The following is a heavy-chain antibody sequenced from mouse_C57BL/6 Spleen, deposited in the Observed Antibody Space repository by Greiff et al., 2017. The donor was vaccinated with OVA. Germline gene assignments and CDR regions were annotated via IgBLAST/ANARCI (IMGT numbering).Heavy chain of an antibody. Sequence: VQLKQSGPELVKPGASVKISCKASGYSFTGYFMNWVKQSHGKSLEWIGRINPYNGDTFYNQKFKGKATLTVDKSSSTAHMELLSLTSEDFAVYYCARDYYGSSYVLYAMDYWGQGTSVTVSS. CDR1: GYSFTGYF. CDR2: INPYNGDT. V-gene: IGHV1-37*01. CDR3: ARDYYGSSYVLYAMDY. J-gene: IGHJ4*01. D-gene: IGHD1-1*01.